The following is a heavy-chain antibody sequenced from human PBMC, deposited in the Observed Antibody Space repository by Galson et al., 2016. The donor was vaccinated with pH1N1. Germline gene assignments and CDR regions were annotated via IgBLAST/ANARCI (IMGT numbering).Heavy chain of an antibody. Sequence: SLRLSCAASGFTSNTYAMTWVRQAPGKGLEWVSAINGRNGGTHYADSVKGRFTISRDISKNTLFLQMNSLRADDTAVYYCAKAEPFRTTWYGVVDNWGQGTLVTVSS. D-gene: IGHD3-10*01. V-gene: IGHV3-23*01. J-gene: IGHJ4*02. CDR1: GFTSNTYA. CDR2: INGRNGGT. CDR3: AKAEPFRTTWYGVVDN.